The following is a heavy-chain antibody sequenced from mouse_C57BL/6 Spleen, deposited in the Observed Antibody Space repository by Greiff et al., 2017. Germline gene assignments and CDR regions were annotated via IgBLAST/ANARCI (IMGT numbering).Heavy chain of an antibody. CDR3: ARWRGDYDDDY. Sequence: QVQLQQSGPELVKPGASVKISCKASGYAFSSSWMNWVKQRPGKGLEWIGRIYPGDGDTNYNGKFKGKATLTADKSSSTAYMQLSSLTSEDSAVYFCARWRGDYDDDYWGQGTTLTVSS. D-gene: IGHD2-4*01. J-gene: IGHJ2*01. V-gene: IGHV1-82*01. CDR2: IYPGDGDT. CDR1: GYAFSSSW.